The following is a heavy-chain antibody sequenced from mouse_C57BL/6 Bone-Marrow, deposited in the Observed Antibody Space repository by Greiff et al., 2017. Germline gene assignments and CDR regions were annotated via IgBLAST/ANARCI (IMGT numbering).Heavy chain of an antibody. CDR2: ISSGGDYI. J-gene: IGHJ3*01. V-gene: IGHV5-9-1*02. D-gene: IGHD2-4*01. Sequence: DVMLVESGEGLVKPGGSLKLSCAASGFTFSSYAMSWVRQTPETRLEWVAYISSGGDYIYYADTVKGRFTISRDNARNTLYLQMSSLESEYTAMYYCTRYLWDYAWFADWGQGTLVTVSA. CDR3: TRYLWDYAWFAD. CDR1: GFTFSSYA.